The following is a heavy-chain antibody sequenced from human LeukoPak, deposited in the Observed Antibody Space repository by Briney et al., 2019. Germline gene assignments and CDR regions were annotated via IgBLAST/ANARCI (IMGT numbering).Heavy chain of an antibody. V-gene: IGHV3-23*01. CDR2: ISGGASNT. Sequence: GGSLRLSCAASGFTFSSYAINWVRQAPGKGLEWVSAISGGASNTYYADSVKGRFTISRDNSKNTLYLQMNSLRAEDSAVYYCARDRLHYGEYEKTFDYWGQGTLVTVSS. CDR3: ARDRLHYGEYEKTFDY. J-gene: IGHJ4*02. D-gene: IGHD4-17*01. CDR1: GFTFSSYA.